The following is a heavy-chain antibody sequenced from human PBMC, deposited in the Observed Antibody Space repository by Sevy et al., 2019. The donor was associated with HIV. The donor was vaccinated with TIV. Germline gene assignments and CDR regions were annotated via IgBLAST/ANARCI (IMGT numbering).Heavy chain of an antibody. D-gene: IGHD6-13*01. CDR2: IYSGGST. Sequence: GGSLRLSCAASGFTVSSNYMSWVRQAPGKGLEWVSVIYSGGSTYYADSVKGRFTISRDNSKNTLYLQMNSLRAEDTAVYYCARLSPAQIAAAGYYFDYWGQRTLVTVSS. J-gene: IGHJ4*02. V-gene: IGHV3-53*01. CDR1: GFTVSSNY. CDR3: ARLSPAQIAAAGYYFDY.